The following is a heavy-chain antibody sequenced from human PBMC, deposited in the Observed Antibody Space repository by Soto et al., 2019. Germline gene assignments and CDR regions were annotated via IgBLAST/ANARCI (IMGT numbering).Heavy chain of an antibody. Sequence: GGPLRLSCVASGFAFSSYVMSWVRQAPGKGLEWVSTISFSGGSTDYADSVKGRFTISRDNSKNTLYLQMNSLRAEDTAVYYCARDRLWFGEPTPAYWGQGTLVTVSS. D-gene: IGHD3-10*01. CDR3: ARDRLWFGEPTPAY. J-gene: IGHJ4*02. V-gene: IGHV3-23*01. CDR1: GFAFSSYV. CDR2: ISFSGGST.